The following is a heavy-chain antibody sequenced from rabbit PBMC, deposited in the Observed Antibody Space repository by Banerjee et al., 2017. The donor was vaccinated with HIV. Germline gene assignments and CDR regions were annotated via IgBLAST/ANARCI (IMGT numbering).Heavy chain of an antibody. CDR3: VREAGYGGYGDGHL. CDR2: INTATGST. D-gene: IGHD6-1*01. J-gene: IGHJ3*01. Sequence: QEQLVESGGGLVKPEGSLKLSCTASGFSFSNKAVMCWVRQAPGKGLEWIGCINTATGSTVYASWVNGRFTISRENTQNTLYLQLNSLTVADTATYFCVREAGYGGYGDGHLWGQGTLVTVS. V-gene: IGHV1S47*01. CDR1: GFSFSNKA.